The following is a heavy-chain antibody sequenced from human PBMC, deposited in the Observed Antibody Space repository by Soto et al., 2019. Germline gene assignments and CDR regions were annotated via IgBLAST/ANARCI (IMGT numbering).Heavy chain of an antibody. CDR1: GFTFDDYA. J-gene: IGHJ6*02. CDR2: ISWNSGSI. V-gene: IGHV3-9*01. D-gene: IGHD6-13*01. Sequence: LRLSCAASGFTFDDYAMHWVRQAPGKGLEWVSGISWNSGSIGYADSVKGRFTISRDNAKNSLYLQMNSLRAEDTALYYCAKDIAAAGYYGMDVWGQGTTVTVPS. CDR3: AKDIAAAGYYGMDV.